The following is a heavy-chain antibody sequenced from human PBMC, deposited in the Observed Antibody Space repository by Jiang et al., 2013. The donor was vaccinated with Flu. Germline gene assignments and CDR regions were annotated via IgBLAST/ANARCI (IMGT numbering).Heavy chain of an antibody. CDR1: GGTFSSYA. CDR2: IIPIFGTA. V-gene: IGHV1-69*01. CDR3: ARGVWNVVTRGDYYFDY. J-gene: IGHJ4*02. D-gene: IGHD4-23*01. Sequence: GSSVKVSCKASGGTFSSYAISWVRQAPGQGLEWMGGIIPIFGTANYAQKFQGRVTITADESTSTAYMELSSLRSEDTAVYYCARGVWNVVTRGDYYFDYWGQGTLVTVSS.